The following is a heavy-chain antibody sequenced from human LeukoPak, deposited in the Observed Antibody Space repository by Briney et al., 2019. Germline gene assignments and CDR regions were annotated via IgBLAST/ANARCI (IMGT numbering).Heavy chain of an antibody. D-gene: IGHD1-1*01. Sequence: SETLSLTCAVYGGSFSGYYWSWIRQPPGKGREWIGEINHSGRTNYNPSLKSRVTISVDTSKNQFSLKLSSVTAADTAVYYCARGSHGNYYYYYYMDVWGKGTTVTVSS. CDR1: GGSFSGYY. CDR3: ARGSHGNYYYYYYMDV. V-gene: IGHV4-34*01. J-gene: IGHJ6*03. CDR2: INHSGRT.